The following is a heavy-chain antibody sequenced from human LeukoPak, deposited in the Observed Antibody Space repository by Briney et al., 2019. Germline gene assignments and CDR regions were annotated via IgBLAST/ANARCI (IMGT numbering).Heavy chain of an antibody. Sequence: ASVKVSCKASGYTFTSYYMHWVRQAPGQGLEWMGIINPSGGSTSYAQKFQGRVTMTRDMSTSTVYMELSSLRSEDTAVYYCARWGVTIFGVVTPNDAFDIWGQGTMVTVSS. J-gene: IGHJ3*02. D-gene: IGHD3-3*01. CDR3: ARWGVTIFGVVTPNDAFDI. CDR1: GYTFTSYY. CDR2: INPSGGST. V-gene: IGHV1-46*01.